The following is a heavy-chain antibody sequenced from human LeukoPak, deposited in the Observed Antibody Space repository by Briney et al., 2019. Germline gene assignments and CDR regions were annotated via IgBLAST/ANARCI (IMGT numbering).Heavy chain of an antibody. CDR1: GYTFTSYY. V-gene: IGHV1-46*01. CDR3: ARVAVAGSYYYYYGMDV. J-gene: IGHJ6*02. D-gene: IGHD6-19*01. CDR2: INPSGGST. Sequence: GASVKVSCKASGYTFTSYYMHWVRQAPGQGLEWMGIINPSGGSTSYAQKFRGRVTMTRDTSTSTVYMELSSLRSEDTAVYYCARVAVAGSYYYYYGMDVWGQGTTVTVSS.